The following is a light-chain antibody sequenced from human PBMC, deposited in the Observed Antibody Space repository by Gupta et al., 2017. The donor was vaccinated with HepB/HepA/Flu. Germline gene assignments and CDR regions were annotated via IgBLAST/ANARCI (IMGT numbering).Light chain of an antibody. CDR1: QDISKY. V-gene: IGKV1-33*01. CDR2: DAS. CDR3: QHFDNLLT. J-gene: IGKJ4*01. Sequence: DIQMTQSPSSLSASVGDRVTITCQASQDISKYLNWYQQKPGKAPKLLIYDASSLEAGVPSRFSGSGSGTDFTFTISGLQAEDTATYYCQHFDNLLTFGGGTKVEIK.